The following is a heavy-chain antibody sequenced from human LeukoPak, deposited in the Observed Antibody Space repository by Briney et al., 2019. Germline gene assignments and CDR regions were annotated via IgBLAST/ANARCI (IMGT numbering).Heavy chain of an antibody. Sequence: PGGSLRLSCAASVFSFSNYWMSWVRQAPGKGLEWVANIEQDGSEKHYVDSVKGRFTISRDNAKNSLYLQMISLRAEDTAVYYCDRTPVLHAAQFYPHYGMDIWGQGTTVTVSS. CDR2: IEQDGSEK. CDR1: VFSFSNYW. D-gene: IGHD2/OR15-2a*01. V-gene: IGHV3-7*04. CDR3: DRTPVLHAAQFYPHYGMDI. J-gene: IGHJ6*02.